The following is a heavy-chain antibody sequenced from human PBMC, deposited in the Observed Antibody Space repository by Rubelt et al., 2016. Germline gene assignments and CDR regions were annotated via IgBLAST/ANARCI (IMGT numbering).Heavy chain of an antibody. V-gene: IGHV4-39*07. J-gene: IGHJ6*02. CDR3: ARGERWLQFYYYGMDV. Sequence: QLQLQESGPGLVKPSETLSLTCTVSGASIISSRYYWGWIRQPPGKGLEWIGSIHHTGHTFYNPSLKSRVTISVYTSKNQFSRKLSSVTAADTAVYYCARGERWLQFYYYGMDVWGQGTTVTVSS. D-gene: IGHD5-24*01. CDR2: IHHTGHT. CDR1: GASIISSRYY.